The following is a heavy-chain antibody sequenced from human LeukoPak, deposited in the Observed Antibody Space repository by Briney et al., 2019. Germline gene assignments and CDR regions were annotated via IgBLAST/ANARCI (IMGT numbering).Heavy chain of an antibody. Sequence: GGFLRLSCAASGFTSSSYWMHWVRQAPGKGLVWVSRINSDGSSINYADSVKGRFTISRDNAKNTLYLQMNSLRAEDAAVYYCARGRGPYGWFDPWGQGTLVTVSS. J-gene: IGHJ5*02. CDR3: ARGRGPYGWFDP. V-gene: IGHV3-74*01. CDR1: GFTSSSYW. D-gene: IGHD3-10*01. CDR2: INSDGSSI.